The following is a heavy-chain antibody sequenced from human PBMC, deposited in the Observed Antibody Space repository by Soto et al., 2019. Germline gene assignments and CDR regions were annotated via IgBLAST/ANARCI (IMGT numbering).Heavy chain of an antibody. D-gene: IGHD4-17*01. CDR1: GFSFSNYA. CDR3: AKDPNGDYVGAFDS. J-gene: IGHJ4*02. V-gene: IGHV3-23*01. CDR2: IGGDTSYT. Sequence: EVQLLESGGGLVQPGGSLRLSCTASGFSFSNYAVTWVRQAPGKGLEWVSSIGGDTSYTYYADSVKGRFTISRDKSKNTVFLQMNSLSADDTAVYHCAKDPNGDYVGAFDSWGQGTLVTVSS.